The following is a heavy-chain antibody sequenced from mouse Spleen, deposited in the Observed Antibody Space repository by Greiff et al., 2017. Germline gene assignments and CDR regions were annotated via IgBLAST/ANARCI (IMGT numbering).Heavy chain of an antibody. CDR3: ARDSSGLFAY. CDR2: ISSGGGST. J-gene: IGHJ3*01. Sequence: EVKLVESGGGLVKRGGSLKLSCAASGFTFSSYYMSWVRQTPEKRLEWVATISSGGGSTYYPDSVKGRFTISRDNAKNTLYLQMSSLNSEDTAVYYCARDSSGLFAYWGQGTLVTVSA. CDR1: GFTFSSYY. D-gene: IGHD3-2*01. V-gene: IGHV5-9*04.